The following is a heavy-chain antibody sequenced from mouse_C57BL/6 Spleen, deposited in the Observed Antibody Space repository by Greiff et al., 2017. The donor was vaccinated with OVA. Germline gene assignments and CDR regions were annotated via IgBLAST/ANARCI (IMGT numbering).Heavy chain of an antibody. J-gene: IGHJ4*01. Sequence: VQLQQSGAELVKPGASVKISCKASGYAFSSYWMNWVKQRPGKGLEWIGQIYPGDGDTNYNGKFKGKATLTADKSSSTAYMQLSSLTSEDSAVYFCARGGPHEAMDYWGQGTSVTVSS. CDR3: ARGGPHEAMDY. D-gene: IGHD3-3*01. CDR1: GYAFSSYW. V-gene: IGHV1-80*01. CDR2: IYPGDGDT.